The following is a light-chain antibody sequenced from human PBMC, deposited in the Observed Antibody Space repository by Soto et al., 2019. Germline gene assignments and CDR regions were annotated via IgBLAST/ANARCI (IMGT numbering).Light chain of an antibody. J-gene: IGKJ1*01. CDR2: KAS. CDR3: QQYNSYPWT. Sequence: DIQMTQSPSTLSASVGDRVTITCRASQSISSWLAWYQQKPGKAPKLLIYKASSLESRVPSRFSGSGYGTEFTLTISSLQPDDLATYYCQQYNSYPWTFGQGTKVEIK. V-gene: IGKV1-5*03. CDR1: QSISSW.